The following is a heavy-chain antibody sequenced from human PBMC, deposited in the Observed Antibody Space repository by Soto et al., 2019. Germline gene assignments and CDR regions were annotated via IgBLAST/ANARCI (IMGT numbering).Heavy chain of an antibody. CDR2: IYCDDDK. V-gene: IGHV2-5*02. Sequence: QITLKESGPTLVRPAQTLTLTCAFSGFSLTTYDMGVAWIRQPPGKALEWLALIYCDDDKRYSPSLKDWLAIPNDTSTNQVVLTITNMDPGHTPTYFCAHAGDYDLLTFDHWGPGTLVTVSS. J-gene: IGHJ4*02. D-gene: IGHD4-17*01. CDR3: AHAGDYDLLTFDH. CDR1: GFSLTTYDMG.